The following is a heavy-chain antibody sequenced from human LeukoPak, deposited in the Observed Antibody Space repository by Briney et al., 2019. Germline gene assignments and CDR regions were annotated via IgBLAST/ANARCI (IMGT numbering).Heavy chain of an antibody. V-gene: IGHV3-48*03. J-gene: IGHJ6*04. Sequence: PGGSLRLSCAASGFTFSSYEMNWVRQAPGKGLEWVSYISSSGSTIYYADSVKGRFTISRENAKNSLYLQMNSLRAEDTAVYYCAELGITMIGGVWGKGPPVPIPS. CDR2: ISSSGSTI. CDR3: AELGITMIGGV. D-gene: IGHD3-10*02. CDR1: GFTFSSYE.